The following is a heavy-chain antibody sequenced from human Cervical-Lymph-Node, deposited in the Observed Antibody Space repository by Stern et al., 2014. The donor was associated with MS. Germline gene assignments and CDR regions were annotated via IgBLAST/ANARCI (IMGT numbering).Heavy chain of an antibody. CDR3: ARVNSGYNWFDY. Sequence: QVQLQESGPGLVKPSGTLSLTCAVSGDSISNTNWWGWVRQTPGMGLEWIGEIYHSGTTNFSPSLKSRVPMSVDKSKNQFSLELKSVTAADTAIYYCARVNSGYNWFDYWGQGTLVTVSS. D-gene: IGHD5-12*01. V-gene: IGHV4-4*02. CDR1: GDSISNTNW. J-gene: IGHJ5*01. CDR2: IYHSGTT.